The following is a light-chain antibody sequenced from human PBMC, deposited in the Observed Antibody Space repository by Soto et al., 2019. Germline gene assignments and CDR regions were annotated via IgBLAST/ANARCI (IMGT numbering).Light chain of an antibody. CDR1: QSVSRSY. V-gene: IGKV3-20*01. Sequence: EIVLTQSPGTLSLSPGERATLSCRASQSVSRSYLAWYQQKPGQAPRLLISGASTRATGIPDRFSGSGSGTDFTLTISRLEPEDFAVYYCQQYGNSPLITFGQGTRLEIK. CDR3: QQYGNSPLIT. J-gene: IGKJ5*01. CDR2: GAS.